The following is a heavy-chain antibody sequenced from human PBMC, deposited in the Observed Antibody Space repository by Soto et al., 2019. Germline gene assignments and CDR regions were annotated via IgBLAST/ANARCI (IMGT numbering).Heavy chain of an antibody. CDR1: GFTFSSYA. CDR3: ARDWFDYYDSSGYSSWFDP. Sequence: PGGSLRLSCAASGFTFSSYAMHWVRQAPGKGLEWVAVISYDGSNKYYADSVKGRFTISRDNSKNTLYLQMNSLRAEDTAVYYCARDWFDYYDSSGYSSWFDPWGQGTLVTVSS. CDR2: ISYDGSNK. V-gene: IGHV3-30-3*01. D-gene: IGHD3-22*01. J-gene: IGHJ5*02.